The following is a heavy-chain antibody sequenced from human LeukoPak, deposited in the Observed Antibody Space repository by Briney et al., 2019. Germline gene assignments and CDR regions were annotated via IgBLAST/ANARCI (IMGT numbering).Heavy chain of an antibody. V-gene: IGHV3-74*01. CDR1: GFTFSSHW. D-gene: IGHD2-21*02. Sequence: PGGSLRLSCAASGFTFSSHWMHWVRQAQGKGLVWVSRVKSDASSTSYAESVKGRFTISRDNAKITLYLKLNDLRVEDTAVYYCARESVTDVSRQSDAFDIWGQGTMVTVS. CDR2: VKSDASST. CDR3: ARESVTDVSRQSDAFDI. J-gene: IGHJ3*02.